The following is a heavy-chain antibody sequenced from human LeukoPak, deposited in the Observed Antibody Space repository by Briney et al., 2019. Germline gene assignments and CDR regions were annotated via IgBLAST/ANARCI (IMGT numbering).Heavy chain of an antibody. CDR3: ARDDYRGVTNFDP. D-gene: IGHD3-10*01. J-gene: IGHJ5*02. CDR1: GGSISPYF. Sequence: PSETLSLTCTVSGGSISPYFWSWMRQTPGKGLEWIGYISYTGSTNYNPAFKSRVTISVDTSKKQFSLQLTSVTAADTAVYYCARDDYRGVTNFDPWGQGTLVTVSS. V-gene: IGHV4-59*01. CDR2: ISYTGST.